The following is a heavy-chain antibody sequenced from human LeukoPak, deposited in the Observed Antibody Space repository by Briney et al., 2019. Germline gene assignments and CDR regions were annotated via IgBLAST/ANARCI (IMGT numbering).Heavy chain of an antibody. J-gene: IGHJ4*02. D-gene: IGHD3-22*01. CDR3: VRNGYYSVDY. CDR1: GASMRSNR. CDR2: IYHSGST. Sequence: SGTLSLTCAASGASMRSNRWSWVRQSPGKGLEWIGEIYHSGSTNYNPSLMSRVTISIDQSKSQFSLKLTSVTAADTAVYYCVRNGYYSVDYWGQGTLVTVSS. V-gene: IGHV4-4*02.